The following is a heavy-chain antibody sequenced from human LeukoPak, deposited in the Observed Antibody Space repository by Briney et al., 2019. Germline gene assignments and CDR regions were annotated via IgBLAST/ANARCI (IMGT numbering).Heavy chain of an antibody. D-gene: IGHD1-26*01. CDR2: ISSDGSST. CDR3: YWEGS. V-gene: IGHV3-74*01. Sequence: GGSLRLSCAASGFTFSSYWMHWVRQGPGKGLVWVSRISSDGSSTSYADSVKGRFTISRDNAKNTLYLQMNSLRVEDTAVYYCYWEGSWGQGTLVTVSS. CDR1: GFTFSSYW. J-gene: IGHJ4*02.